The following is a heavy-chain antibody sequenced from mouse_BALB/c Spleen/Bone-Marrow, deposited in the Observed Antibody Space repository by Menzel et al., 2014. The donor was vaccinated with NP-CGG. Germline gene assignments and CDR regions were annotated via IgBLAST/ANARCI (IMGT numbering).Heavy chain of an antibody. D-gene: IGHD5-1-1*01. CDR3: ARGIPYYPMDY. CDR1: GSNIKDTY. J-gene: IGHJ4*01. CDR2: IDPANGNT. Sequence: EVQLQQSGAELVKPGASVKLSCTAPGSNIKDTYXHWVKLRPEQGLEWIGRIDPANGNTKYDPKFQGEATITADTSSNTAYLQLNSLTSEDTAVYYCARGIPYYPMDYWGQGTSVTVSS. V-gene: IGHV14-3*02.